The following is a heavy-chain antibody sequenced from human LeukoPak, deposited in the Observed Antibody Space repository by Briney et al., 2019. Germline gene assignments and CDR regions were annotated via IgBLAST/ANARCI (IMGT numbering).Heavy chain of an antibody. J-gene: IGHJ6*03. Sequence: SETLSLTCTVSGGSISSSSYYWGWIRQPPGKGLEWIGSISYSGSTYYNPSLKSRVTISGDTSKNQFSLKLSSVTAADTAVYYCARAGSSSWPHYYYYMDVWGKGTTVTVSS. CDR1: GGSISSSSYY. D-gene: IGHD6-13*01. CDR3: ARAGSSSWPHYYYYMDV. CDR2: ISYSGST. V-gene: IGHV4-39*07.